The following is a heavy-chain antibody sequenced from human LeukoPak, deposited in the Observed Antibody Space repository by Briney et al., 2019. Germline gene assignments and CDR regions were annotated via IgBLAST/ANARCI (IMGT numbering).Heavy chain of an antibody. Sequence: KAGGSLRLSCAASGFTFSNAWMSWVRQAPGKGLEWVGRIKSKTDGGTTDYAAPVKGRFTISRDDSKNTLYLQMNSLKTEDTAVYYCTTDSPMVREVIITNTFDYWGQGTLVTVSS. V-gene: IGHV3-15*01. CDR1: GFTFSNAW. J-gene: IGHJ4*02. D-gene: IGHD3-10*01. CDR3: TTDSPMVREVIITNTFDY. CDR2: IKSKTDGGTT.